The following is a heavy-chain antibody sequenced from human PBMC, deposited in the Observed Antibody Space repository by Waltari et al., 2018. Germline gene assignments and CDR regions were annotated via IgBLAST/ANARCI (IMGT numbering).Heavy chain of an antibody. CDR3: ASDRGRELYLDS. CDR2: VHHSGKP. D-gene: IGHD2-15*01. Sequence: QVQLQESGPGLVEPSGTLSLTCAVSGDSVSNHYCWSWVRQPPGKGLEWIGQVHHSGKPNYNHSFEIRVTMSRDTANNETAMKMTSATGADTVVYYCASDRGRELYLDSWGPGTLVTVSP. V-gene: IGHV4-4*02. J-gene: IGHJ4*02. CDR1: GDSVSNHYC.